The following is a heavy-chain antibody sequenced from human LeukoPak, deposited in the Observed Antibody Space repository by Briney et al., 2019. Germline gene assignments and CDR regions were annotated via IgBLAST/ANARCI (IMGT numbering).Heavy chain of an antibody. V-gene: IGHV3-9*01. CDR3: AKGDGYNPAELDY. Sequence: QTGGSLRLSCAASGFTFDDYAMHWVRQAPGKGLEWVSGISWNSGSIGYADSVKGRFTISRDNAKNSLYLQMNSLRAEDTALYYCAKGDGYNPAELDYWGQGTLVTVSS. D-gene: IGHD5-24*01. CDR1: GFTFDDYA. CDR2: ISWNSGSI. J-gene: IGHJ4*02.